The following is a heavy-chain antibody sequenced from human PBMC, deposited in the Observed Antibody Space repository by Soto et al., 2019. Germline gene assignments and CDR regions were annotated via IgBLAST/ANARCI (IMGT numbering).Heavy chain of an antibody. J-gene: IGHJ6*02. CDR1: GFTFSSYW. CDR2: IKQDGSEK. CDR3: GGIYFDWSRAASYGMDV. D-gene: IGHD3-9*01. Sequence: PGGSLRLSCAASGFTFSSYWMSWVRQAPGKGLEWVANIKQDGSEKYYVDSVKGRFTISRDNAKNSLYLQMNSLRAEDTAVYYCGGIYFDWSRAASYGMDVWGQGTTVTVSS. V-gene: IGHV3-7*05.